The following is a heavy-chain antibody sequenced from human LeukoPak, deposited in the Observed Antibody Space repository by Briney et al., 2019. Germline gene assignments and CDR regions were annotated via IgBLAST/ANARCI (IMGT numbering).Heavy chain of an antibody. Sequence: SETLSLTCSVSDGSINTISDYWGWVRQPPGKGLEWIGSVYYTGSTYYNAPFKSRVTISIDTSKNQFSLSLSAVTAADTAMYYCARDEYSYGSRTHPYFFDYWGQGTLVTVSS. CDR1: DGSINTISDY. CDR3: ARDEYSYGSRTHPYFFDY. V-gene: IGHV4-39*07. J-gene: IGHJ4*02. D-gene: IGHD5-18*01. CDR2: VYYTGST.